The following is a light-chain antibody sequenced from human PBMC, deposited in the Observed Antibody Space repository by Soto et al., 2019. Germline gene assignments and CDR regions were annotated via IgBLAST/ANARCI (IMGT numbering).Light chain of an antibody. V-gene: IGKV2-28*01. J-gene: IGKJ1*01. Sequence: DIVMTQSPLSLPVTPGEPASISCRSSQSLLHSNGYNYLDWYLQKPGQSPQLLIYLGSNRASGVHDRFSGSGSGTDFKLKISRVEAEDVGVYYCMQALQTTWTFGQGTKVEIK. CDR1: QSLLHSNGYNY. CDR2: LGS. CDR3: MQALQTTWT.